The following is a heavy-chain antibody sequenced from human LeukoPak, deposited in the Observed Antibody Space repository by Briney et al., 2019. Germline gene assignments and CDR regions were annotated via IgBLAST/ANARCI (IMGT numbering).Heavy chain of an antibody. CDR1: GDFMNSHY. CDR2: IHSSGRT. CDR3: ARAFLTEPTLFFGD. V-gene: IGHV4-59*11. D-gene: IGHD1-14*01. J-gene: IGHJ4*02. Sequence: SETLSLTCDVSGDFMNSHYWSWSRQSPGKGLECIAYIHSSGRTNQNPSLKSRVTLSVDTSKNQFSLTLNSVTAADTAVYYCARAFLTEPTLFFGDWGQGTLVTVSS.